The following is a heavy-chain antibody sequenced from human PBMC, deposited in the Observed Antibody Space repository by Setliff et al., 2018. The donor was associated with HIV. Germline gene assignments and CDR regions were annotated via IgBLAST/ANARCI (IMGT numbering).Heavy chain of an antibody. J-gene: IGHJ5*02. V-gene: IGHV1-2*02. CDR1: GYRFIDYY. Sequence: ASVKVSCKASGYRFIDYYMHWLRQAPGQGLEWVGGCNPKRGDSFYAQKFQGRVIISMDTSTSTTYMDLPRLTTDDTAVYYCARGTKGSRWSVTRINWFDTWGQGTLVTVSS. CDR2: CNPKRGDS. CDR3: ARGTKGSRWSVTRINWFDT. D-gene: IGHD6-13*01.